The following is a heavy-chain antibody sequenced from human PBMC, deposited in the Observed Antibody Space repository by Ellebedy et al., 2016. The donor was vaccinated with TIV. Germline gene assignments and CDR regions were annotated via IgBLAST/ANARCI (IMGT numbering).Heavy chain of an antibody. J-gene: IGHJ4*02. V-gene: IGHV5-51*01. D-gene: IGHD4-23*01. CDR1: GYSFTSYW. Sequence: GESLKISCKSSGYSFTSYWISWVRQMPGKGLEWMEVTYPGDSDTRYSPSFQGQVTISADKSISTAYLQWSSLKASDTAMHYCARFGWGDYGGNFIWYWGQGTLVTVSS. CDR2: TYPGDSDT. CDR3: ARFGWGDYGGNFIWY.